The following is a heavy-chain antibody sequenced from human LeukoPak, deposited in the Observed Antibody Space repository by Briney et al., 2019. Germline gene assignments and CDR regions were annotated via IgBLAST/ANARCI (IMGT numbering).Heavy chain of an antibody. J-gene: IGHJ4*02. D-gene: IGHD3-16*01. V-gene: IGHV3-53*01. CDR3: AKDEVTSGGGLDS. Sequence: GGSLRLSCAASGFTFSSKFMHWVRQAPGKGLEWVSVIYSGGITHYADSVAGRFSISRDNSKNTLYLHMNSLRADDTAVYYCAKDEVTSGGGLDSWGQGTLVTVSS. CDR1: GFTFSSKF. CDR2: IYSGGIT.